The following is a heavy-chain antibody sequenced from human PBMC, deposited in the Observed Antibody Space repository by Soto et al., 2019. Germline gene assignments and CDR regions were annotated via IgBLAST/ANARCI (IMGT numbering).Heavy chain of an antibody. CDR1: GDSVTSVSDY. CDR3: ARGVGFGYYYYHMDL. V-gene: IGHV4-61*01. D-gene: IGHD3-10*01. Sequence: QVQLQESGPGLVKPSETLSLTCTVSGDSVTSVSDYWSWIRQPPGKGLEWIGYIYYSGSPDYNPPLGSRVTISIDTSKNQLSLKLTSVTAADTAVYYCARGVGFGYYYYHMDLWGQGTTVTVSS. J-gene: IGHJ6*02. CDR2: IYYSGSP.